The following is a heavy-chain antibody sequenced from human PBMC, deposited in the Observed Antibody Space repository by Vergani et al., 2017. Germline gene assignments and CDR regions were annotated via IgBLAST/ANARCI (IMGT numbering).Heavy chain of an antibody. CDR1: GYSISSGYY. D-gene: IGHD3-16*02. CDR2: IYHSGST. CDR3: ARASLRALVGYYDYMDV. J-gene: IGHJ6*03. V-gene: IGHV4-38-2*02. Sequence: QVQLQESGPGLVKPSETLSLTCTVSGYSISSGYYWGWIRQPPGKGLEWIGSIYHSGSTYYNPSLKSRVTISLDKSKNQFSLWVNSVTAADTAVYFCARASLRALVGYYDYMDVWGKGKTVVVSS.